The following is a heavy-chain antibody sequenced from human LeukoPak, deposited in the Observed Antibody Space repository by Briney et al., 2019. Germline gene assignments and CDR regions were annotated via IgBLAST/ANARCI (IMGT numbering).Heavy chain of an antibody. CDR2: ITSSGSSI. CDR3: ARGQHYFAH. CDR1: GFTFSDYY. Sequence: GGSLRLSCAASGFTFSDYYMSWIRQAPGKGLEWVSYITSSGSSINYADSVKGRFTVFRDNAKNSLYLQMSSLRAEDTAVYYCARGQHYFAHWGQGTLVTVSS. J-gene: IGHJ4*02. D-gene: IGHD2-2*01. V-gene: IGHV3-11*04.